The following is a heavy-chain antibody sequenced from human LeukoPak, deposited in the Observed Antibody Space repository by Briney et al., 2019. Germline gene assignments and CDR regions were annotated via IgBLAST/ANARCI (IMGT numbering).Heavy chain of an antibody. CDR3: ARGLTIFGVVTPQGHYFDY. V-gene: IGHV4-38-2*02. D-gene: IGHD3-3*01. CDR1: GYSISSGYY. J-gene: IGHJ4*02. Sequence: PSETLSLTCTVSGYSISSGYYWGWIRQPPGKGLEWIGSIYHSGSTYYNPSLKSRVTISVDTSKNQSSLKLSSVTAADTAVYYCARGLTIFGVVTPQGHYFDYWGQGTLVTVSS. CDR2: IYHSGST.